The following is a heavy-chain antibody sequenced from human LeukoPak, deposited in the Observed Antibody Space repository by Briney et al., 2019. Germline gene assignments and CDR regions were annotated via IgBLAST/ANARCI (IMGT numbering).Heavy chain of an antibody. D-gene: IGHD6-19*01. CDR1: GFIFSDYY. V-gene: IGHV3-11*04. CDR3: ARDTHSSGWYEGGVDY. CDR2: ISSSGSTK. Sequence: GGSLRLSCAASGFIFSDYYMSWIRQAPGKGLEYVSYISSSGSTKYYADSVKGRFTISRDNAKSSLYLQMNSLRAEDTAVYYCARDTHSSGWYEGGVDYWGQGMLVTVSS. J-gene: IGHJ4*02.